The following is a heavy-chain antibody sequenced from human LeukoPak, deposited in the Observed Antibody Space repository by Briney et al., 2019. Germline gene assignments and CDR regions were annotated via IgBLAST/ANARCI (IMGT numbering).Heavy chain of an antibody. J-gene: IGHJ4*02. CDR2: NYYTGSP. V-gene: IGHV4-39*01. Sequence: SETLSVTCTVSVGSLSSSSYYLGWIRQPPGKGLEWIGSNYYTGSPHGNPSLRSRVTISADRSKNQFSLKLSSVTAADTAVYYCARGIAVAGRGDYWGQGTLVTVSS. CDR1: VGSLSSSSYY. CDR3: ARGIAVAGRGDY. D-gene: IGHD6-19*01.